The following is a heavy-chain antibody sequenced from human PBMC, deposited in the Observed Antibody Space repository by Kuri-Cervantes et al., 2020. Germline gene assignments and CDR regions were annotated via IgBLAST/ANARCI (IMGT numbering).Heavy chain of an antibody. V-gene: IGHV4-34*01. Sequence: SETLSLTCAVYGGSFSGYYWSWIRQPPGKGLEWIGEINHSGSTNYNPSLKSRVTISVDASKNQFSLKLSSVTAADTAVYFCVRDSLNNDIFSPRFDYWGQGSLVTVSS. CDR1: GGSFSGYY. CDR2: INHSGST. J-gene: IGHJ4*02. CDR3: VRDSLNNDIFSPRFDY. D-gene: IGHD3-9*01.